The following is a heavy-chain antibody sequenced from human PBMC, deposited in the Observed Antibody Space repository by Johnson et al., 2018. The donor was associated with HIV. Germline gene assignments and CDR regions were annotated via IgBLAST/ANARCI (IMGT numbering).Heavy chain of an antibody. Sequence: QVHLVESGGGVVQPGRSLRLSCAASGFTFSNYAMHWVRQAPGKGLEWVAVISYDGSNKYYADSVKGRFTISRDNSKNTLYLQMNSLRADDTAVYYCAKGGYCSGGSCYPDAFDIWGQGTLVTVSS. CDR3: AKGGYCSGGSCYPDAFDI. V-gene: IGHV3-30-3*01. CDR1: GFTFSNYA. CDR2: ISYDGSNK. D-gene: IGHD2-15*01. J-gene: IGHJ3*02.